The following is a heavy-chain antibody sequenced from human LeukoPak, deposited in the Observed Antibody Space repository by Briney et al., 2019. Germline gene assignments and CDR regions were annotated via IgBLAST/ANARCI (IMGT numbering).Heavy chain of an antibody. V-gene: IGHV1-18*01. CDR2: ISAYNGNT. D-gene: IGHD3-22*01. CDR1: GYTFTSYG. CDR3: ARDGGDDYYDSSGYYYV. Sequence: ASVKVSCKASGYTFTSYGIGWVRQAPGQGLEWMGWISAYNGNTNYAQKLQGRVTMTTDTSTSTAYMELRSLRSDDTAVYYCARDGGDDYYDSSGYYYVWGQGTLVTVSS. J-gene: IGHJ4*02.